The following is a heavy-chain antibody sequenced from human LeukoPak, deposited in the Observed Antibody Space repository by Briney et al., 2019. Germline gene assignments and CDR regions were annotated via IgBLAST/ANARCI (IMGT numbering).Heavy chain of an antibody. CDR2: IYPDDSDT. J-gene: IGHJ6*03. V-gene: IGHV5-51*01. CDR1: GYSFTSYW. Sequence: GESLKISCKGSGYSFTSYWIGWVRQMPGKGLEWMGIIYPDDSDTKYSPSFQGPGTISADKSISTAYLQWSSLKASDTAMYYCARLAFCTNAVCFSNYYYSMDVWGRGTTVTVSS. D-gene: IGHD2-8*01. CDR3: ARLAFCTNAVCFSNYYYSMDV.